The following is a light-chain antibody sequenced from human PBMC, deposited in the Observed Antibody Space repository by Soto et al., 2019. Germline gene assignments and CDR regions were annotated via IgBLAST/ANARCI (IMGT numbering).Light chain of an antibody. CDR3: AAWDDSLSGVL. CDR1: SSNIGSNY. V-gene: IGLV1-47*01. CDR2: RNI. Sequence: QLVLTQPPSASGTPGQRVTISCSGSSSNIGSNYVYWYQQLPGTAPKLLIYRNIQRPSGVPERFSGSKSGTSASLAISGLRSEDEADYYCAAWDDSLSGVLFGGGTKLTVL. J-gene: IGLJ2*01.